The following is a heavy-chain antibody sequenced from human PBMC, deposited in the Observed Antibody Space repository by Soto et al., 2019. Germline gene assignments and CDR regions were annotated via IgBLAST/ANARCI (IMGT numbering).Heavy chain of an antibody. CDR1: GFSLSSYA. CDR2: ITASGEKL. V-gene: IGHV3-23*01. CDR3: ARVFDFWSGSYNWFDP. J-gene: IGHJ5*02. Sequence: GVLRLSCASSGFSLSSYAMTWVRQAPGKGLEWVSGITASGEKLYYADSVKGRFTVSRDNSKNTLYLQMHSLRADDTAVYYCARVFDFWSGSYNWFDPWGPVTLVTVYS. D-gene: IGHD3-3*01.